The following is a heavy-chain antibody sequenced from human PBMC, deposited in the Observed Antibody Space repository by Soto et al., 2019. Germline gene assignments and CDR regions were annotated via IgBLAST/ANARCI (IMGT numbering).Heavy chain of an antibody. V-gene: IGHV4-34*01. CDR3: ARNYGGNEDWFDP. J-gene: IGHJ5*02. D-gene: IGHD4-17*01. CDR2: INHSGST. CDR1: GGSFRDHY. Sequence: FVTQCHTSSVYGGSFRDHYWSWIRQPPGKGLEWIGEINHSGSTNYNTSLKSRVTISVDTSKNQFSRKLSSGTDADTAVYYCARNYGGNEDWFDPWGQGTLVTVS.